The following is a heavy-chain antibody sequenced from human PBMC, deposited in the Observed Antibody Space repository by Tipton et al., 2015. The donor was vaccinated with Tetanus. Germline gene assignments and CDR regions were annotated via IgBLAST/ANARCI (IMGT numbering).Heavy chain of an antibody. CDR2: MNPNSGDT. J-gene: IGHJ6*03. Sequence: VQLVQSGAEVRKPGASVKVSCKASGHTFTNYDINWVRQATGQGLEWMGWMNPNSGDTGFAQKFQGRVTMTRNSSISTAYMELSSLRSEDTAVYYCAARRFLRISSIYYYYMDVWGRVTAVSVSS. CDR3: AARRFLRISSIYYYYMDV. V-gene: IGHV1-8*01. D-gene: IGHD2/OR15-2a*01. CDR1: GHTFTNYD.